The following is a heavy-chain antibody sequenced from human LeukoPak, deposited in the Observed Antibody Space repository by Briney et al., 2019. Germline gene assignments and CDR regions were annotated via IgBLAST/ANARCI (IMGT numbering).Heavy chain of an antibody. CDR1: GFTFSSYG. V-gene: IGHV3-30*18. CDR2: ISYDGRNK. D-gene: IGHD3-10*01. J-gene: IGHJ6*02. Sequence: GRSLRLSCAASGFTFSSYGMHWVRQAPGKGLEWVADISYDGRNKYYADSVKGRFTISRDNSKNTLYLQMNSLRAEDTAVYYCAKGVWFGELSNGMDVWGQGTTVTVSS. CDR3: AKGVWFGELSNGMDV.